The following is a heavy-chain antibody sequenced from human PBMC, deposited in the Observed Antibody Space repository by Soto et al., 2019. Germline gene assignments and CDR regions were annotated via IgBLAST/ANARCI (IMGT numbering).Heavy chain of an antibody. J-gene: IGHJ5*02. Sequence: GASVKVSCKASGGTFSKFGISWVRQVPGQGLEWMGGIIPTFRTPNYAQKFQGRVTITADDSSSTVYMELGSLKSEDTAVYYCARHYVDIVASVTNWFDTWGQGTLVTVSS. V-gene: IGHV1-69*13. CDR3: ARHYVDIVASVTNWFDT. CDR1: GGTFSKFG. D-gene: IGHD5-12*01. CDR2: IIPTFRTP.